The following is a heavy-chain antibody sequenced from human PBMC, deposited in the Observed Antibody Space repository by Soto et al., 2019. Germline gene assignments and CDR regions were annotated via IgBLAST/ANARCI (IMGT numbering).Heavy chain of an antibody. J-gene: IGHJ4*01. CDR3: ARGRSVWQLVGSWSAFDY. CDR2: INHSGST. Sequence: PSETLSLTCAVYGGSFSGYYWSWIRQPPGKGLECIGEINHSGSTNYNPSLKSRVTISVDTSKNQFSLKLSSVTAADTAVYYCARGRSVWQLVGSWSAFDYWGHGTLVTVSS. CDR1: GGSFSGYY. D-gene: IGHD6-6*01. V-gene: IGHV4-34*01.